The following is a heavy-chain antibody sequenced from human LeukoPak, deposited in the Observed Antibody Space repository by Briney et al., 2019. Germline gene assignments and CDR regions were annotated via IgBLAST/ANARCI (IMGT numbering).Heavy chain of an antibody. Sequence: GASVKVSCTDSGGTFSSYAISWVRQAPGQGLEWMGRIIPIFGIANYAQTFQGRVTITADKSTSTAYMELSSLRSEDTAVYYCALSGDYYDSSGVQHWGQGTLVTVSS. CDR2: IIPIFGIA. V-gene: IGHV1-69*04. CDR3: ALSGDYYDSSGVQH. J-gene: IGHJ1*01. CDR1: GGTFSSYA. D-gene: IGHD3-22*01.